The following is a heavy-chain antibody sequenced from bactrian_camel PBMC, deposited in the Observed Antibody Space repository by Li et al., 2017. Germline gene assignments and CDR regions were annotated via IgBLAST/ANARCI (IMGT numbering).Heavy chain of an antibody. V-gene: IGHV3S42*01. J-gene: IGHJ4*01. Sequence: VQLVESGGGLVQPGGSLRLSCAVSGFTFSSYPMSWVRQAPGKGLEWVAQIAYDGWVSRYNDLAKDRFTISRDNAKNTLYLQMNSLKPEDTAMYYCAADPSDRLWPGSCRVSKRIYNSWDQGTQVTVS. CDR2: IAYDGWVS. D-gene: IGHD4*01. CDR1: GFTFSSYP. CDR3: AADPSDRLWPGSCRVSKRIYNS.